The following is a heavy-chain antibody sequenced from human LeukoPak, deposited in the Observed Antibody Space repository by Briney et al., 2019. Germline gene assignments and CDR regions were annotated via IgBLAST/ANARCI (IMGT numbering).Heavy chain of an antibody. D-gene: IGHD2-2*01. CDR3: ARRGSSTRPIDY. Sequence: RPSETLSLTCTVSGGSISSSSYYWGWIRQPPGKGLEWIGSIYYSGSTYYNPSLKSRVTISVDTSKDQFSLKLSSVTAADTAVYYCARRGSSTRPIDYWGQGTLVTVSS. CDR1: GGSISSSSYY. V-gene: IGHV4-39*01. CDR2: IYYSGST. J-gene: IGHJ4*02.